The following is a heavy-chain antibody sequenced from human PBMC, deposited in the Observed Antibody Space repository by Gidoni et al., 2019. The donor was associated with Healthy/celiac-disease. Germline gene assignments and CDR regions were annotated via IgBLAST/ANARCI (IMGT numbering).Heavy chain of an antibody. J-gene: IGHJ4*02. V-gene: IGHV4-39*01. D-gene: IGHD5-12*01. CDR1: GGSISSSSYY. CDR3: ASSSGYAAFDY. CDR2: IYYSGST. Sequence: QLQLQESGPGLVKPSETLSLTCTVSGGSISSSSYYRGWIRQPPGKGLEWIGSIYYSGSTYYNPSLKSRVTISVDTSKNQFSLKLSSVTAADTAVYYCASSSGYAAFDYWGQGTLVTVSS.